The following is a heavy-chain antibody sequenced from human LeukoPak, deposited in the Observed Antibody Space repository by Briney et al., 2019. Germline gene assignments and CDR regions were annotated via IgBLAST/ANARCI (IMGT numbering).Heavy chain of an antibody. CDR3: ARSYHDYGGNPLGY. CDR2: ISSSSSYI. V-gene: IGHV3-21*01. D-gene: IGHD4-23*01. Sequence: PGGSLRLSCAASGFTFSSYSMNWVRQAPGKGLEWVSSISSSSSYIYYADSVKGRFTISRDNAKNSLYLQMNSLRAEDTAVYYCARSYHDYGGNPLGYWGQGTLVTVSS. J-gene: IGHJ4*02. CDR1: GFTFSSYS.